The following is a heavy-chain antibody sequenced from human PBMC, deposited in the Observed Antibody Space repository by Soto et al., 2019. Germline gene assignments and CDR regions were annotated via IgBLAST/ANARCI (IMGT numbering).Heavy chain of an antibody. V-gene: IGHV4-39*01. Sequence: SETLSLTCSVSGGSMSGTYYFWGWIRQPPGKGLEWIGSIYYNGSTYYNPSLKSRVTISADKSKNQFSLKVSSVTASDTAVYYCTRRPKKILLGGAIDYWGQGTLVTVSS. J-gene: IGHJ4*02. CDR2: IYYNGST. D-gene: IGHD2-8*02. CDR1: GGSMSGTYYF. CDR3: TRRPKKILLGGAIDY.